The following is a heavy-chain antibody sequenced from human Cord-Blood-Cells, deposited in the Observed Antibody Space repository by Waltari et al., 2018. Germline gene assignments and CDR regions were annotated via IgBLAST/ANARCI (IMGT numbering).Heavy chain of an antibody. CDR1: GGTFSSYA. D-gene: IGHD2-21*01. V-gene: IGHV1-69*09. Sequence: QVQLVQSGAEVKKPGSSVKVSCKASGGTFSSYAISWVRQATGQGLEWMGRIIPILGIANYAQKFQGRVTITADKSTSTAYMELSSLRSEDTAVYYCARDRGDNPDDAFDIWGQGTMVTVSS. J-gene: IGHJ3*02. CDR2: IIPILGIA. CDR3: ARDRGDNPDDAFDI.